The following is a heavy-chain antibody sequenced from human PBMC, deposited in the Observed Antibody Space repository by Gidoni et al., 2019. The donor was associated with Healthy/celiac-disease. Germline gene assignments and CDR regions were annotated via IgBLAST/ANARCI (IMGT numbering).Heavy chain of an antibody. CDR2: IWYDGSNK. J-gene: IGHJ4*02. V-gene: IGHV3-33*01. CDR3: AAGTTWFDY. Sequence: QVQLVESGGGVVQPGRSLRLSCAASGFTFSSDGMHWVRQAPGKGLEWVAVIWYDGSNKYYADSVKGRFTISRDNSKNTLYLQMNSLRAEDTAVYYCAAGTTWFDYWGQGTLVTVSS. CDR1: GFTFSSDG. D-gene: IGHD1-7*01.